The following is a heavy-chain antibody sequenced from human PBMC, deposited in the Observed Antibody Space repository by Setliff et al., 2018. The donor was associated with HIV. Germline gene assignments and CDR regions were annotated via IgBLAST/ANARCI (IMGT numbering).Heavy chain of an antibody. Sequence: GESLKISCKGSQYTFTTYWIGWVRQVPGRGLEWMALIYPSDSNIYYNPSFQDRVTISVEKPIATAYLQWSSLKTSDTAKYYCARAYSSRGGADYWGRGTLVTVSS. J-gene: IGHJ4*02. CDR2: IYPSDSNI. CDR1: QYTFTTYW. D-gene: IGHD6-19*01. CDR3: ARAYSSRGGADY. V-gene: IGHV5-51*04.